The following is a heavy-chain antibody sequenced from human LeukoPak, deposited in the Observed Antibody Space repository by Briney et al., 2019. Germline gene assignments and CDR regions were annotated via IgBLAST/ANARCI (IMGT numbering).Heavy chain of an antibody. D-gene: IGHD3-22*01. J-gene: IGHJ4*02. CDR2: ISAYNGNT. Sequence: GASVTVSFKASGYTFTIYGISWVRQAPGQGLEWMGWISAYNGNTNYAQKLQGRVTMTTDTSTSTAYMELRSLRSDDTAVYYCARDQRLSYYYDSSGYYVYWGQGTLVTVSS. CDR1: GYTFTIYG. V-gene: IGHV1-18*01. CDR3: ARDQRLSYYYDSSGYYVY.